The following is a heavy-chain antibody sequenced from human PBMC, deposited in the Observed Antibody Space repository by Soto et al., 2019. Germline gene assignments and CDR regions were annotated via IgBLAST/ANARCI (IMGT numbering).Heavy chain of an antibody. J-gene: IGHJ5*02. D-gene: IGHD2-21*01. Sequence: QITLKESGPTLVKPTQTLTLTCTFSGFSLSTSGVGVGWIRQPPGKALEWLALIYWDDVQRYSPSLKSRLSTTTDTSKNQVVLTMTHMDPVDTATYYCAHRRIVGPSNWFDPWGQGTLVTVSS. CDR3: AHRRIVGPSNWFDP. V-gene: IGHV2-5*02. CDR1: GFSLSTSGVG. CDR2: IYWDDVQ.